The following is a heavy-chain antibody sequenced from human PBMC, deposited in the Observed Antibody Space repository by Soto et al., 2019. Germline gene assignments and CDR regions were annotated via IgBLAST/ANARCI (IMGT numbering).Heavy chain of an antibody. J-gene: IGHJ4*02. D-gene: IGHD5-18*01. CDR3: AREKTVDTAMVTHFDY. V-gene: IGHV1-69*12. CDR1: GGTFSSYA. Sequence: QVQLVQSGAAVKKPGSSVKVSCKASGGTFSSYAISWVRQAPGQGLEWMGGIIPIFGTANYAQKFQGRVTITADESTSXAYMELSSLRSEETAVYYCAREKTVDTAMVTHFDYWGQGTLVTVSS. CDR2: IIPIFGTA.